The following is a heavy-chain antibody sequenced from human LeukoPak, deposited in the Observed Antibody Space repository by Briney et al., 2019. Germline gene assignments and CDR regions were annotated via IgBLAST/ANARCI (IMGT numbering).Heavy chain of an antibody. V-gene: IGHV1-69*13. Sequence: ASVKVSCKASGYTFTSYGISWVRQAPGQGLEWMGGIIPIFGTANYAQKFQGRVTITADESTSTAYMELSSLRSEDTAVYYCARGEWGIAAAAIGHFDYWGQGTLVTVSS. J-gene: IGHJ4*02. CDR2: IIPIFGTA. D-gene: IGHD6-13*01. CDR3: ARGEWGIAAAAIGHFDY. CDR1: GYTFTSYG.